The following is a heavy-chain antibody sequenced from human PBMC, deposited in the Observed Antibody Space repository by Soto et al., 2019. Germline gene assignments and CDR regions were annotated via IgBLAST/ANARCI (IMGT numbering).Heavy chain of an antibody. CDR3: AGSIVVAGIFN. V-gene: IGHV4-59*01. CDR1: GGSISSYY. J-gene: IGHJ4*02. Sequence: PSETLSLTCTVSGGSISSYYWSWIRQPPGKGLEWIGYIANTGSTNYSPSLRSRVTISLDTSKKQFSLQLTSVTAADTAVYYCAGSIVVAGIFNWGQGTLVTVSS. D-gene: IGHD6-19*01. CDR2: IANTGST.